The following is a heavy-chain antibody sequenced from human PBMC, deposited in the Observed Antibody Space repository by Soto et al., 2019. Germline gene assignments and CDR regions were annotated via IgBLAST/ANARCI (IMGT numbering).Heavy chain of an antibody. J-gene: IGHJ5*02. CDR1: GDSVSSPSAA. V-gene: IGHV6-1*01. D-gene: IGHD5-12*01. CDR3: ARGWLQGRLDP. Sequence: PSQTLSLTCAISGDSVSSPSAALNWIRQSPSRGLEWLGRTYYNSQWVNDYAVSVRSRLTIIPDTSKNQVSLQLNSVTPDDTAVYYCARGWLQGRLDPWGQGTLVTVSS. CDR2: TYYNSQWVN.